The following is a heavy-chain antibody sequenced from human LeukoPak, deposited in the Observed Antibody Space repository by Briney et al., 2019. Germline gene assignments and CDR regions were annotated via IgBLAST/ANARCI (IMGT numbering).Heavy chain of an antibody. Sequence: SETLSLTCTVSGGSISSYYWSWIRQPPGKGLEGIGYIYYSGSTNYNPSLKSRVTISVDTSKNQFSLKLSSVTAADTAVYYCARYTVVTRNFDYWGQGTLVTVSS. CDR2: IYYSGST. J-gene: IGHJ4*02. CDR1: GGSISSYY. CDR3: ARYTVVTRNFDY. V-gene: IGHV4-59*01. D-gene: IGHD4-23*01.